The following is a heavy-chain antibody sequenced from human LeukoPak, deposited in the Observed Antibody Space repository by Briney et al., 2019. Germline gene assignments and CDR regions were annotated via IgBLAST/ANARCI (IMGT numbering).Heavy chain of an antibody. CDR2: INPNSGGT. D-gene: IGHD6-6*01. CDR1: GYTFTGYY. J-gene: IGHJ4*02. CDR3: ARVKGLESD. V-gene: IGHV1-2*02. Sequence: ASVKVSCKASGYTFTGYYIHWVRQAPGQGLEWMGWINPNSGGTNNAQKFQGRVTMTRDTSISTAYMELSSLRSEDTAVYYCARVKGLESDWGQGTLVTVSS.